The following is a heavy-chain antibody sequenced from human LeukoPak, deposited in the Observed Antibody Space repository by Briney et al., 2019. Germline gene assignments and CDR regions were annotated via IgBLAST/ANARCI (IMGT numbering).Heavy chain of an antibody. V-gene: IGHV4-34*01. CDR2: INHSGNT. CDR1: GGSFSNYY. Sequence: SETLSLTCAVHGGSFSNYYSSWIRQPPGKGLEWIGEINHSGNTKYNPSLKSRLTISVDTSKNQFSLKLNSVTAADTAVYYCARAPMEYYDFWSGDSTWYFDYWGQGTRVTVSS. D-gene: IGHD3-3*01. CDR3: ARAPMEYYDFWSGDSTWYFDY. J-gene: IGHJ4*02.